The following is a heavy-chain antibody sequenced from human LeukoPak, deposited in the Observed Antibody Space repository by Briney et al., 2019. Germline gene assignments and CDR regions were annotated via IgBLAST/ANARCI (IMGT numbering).Heavy chain of an antibody. Sequence: GESLKISCEGSGYSFISYWIAWVRQMPGKGLEWMGIIYPADSDTRYRPPFQGQVTISADKSISTAYLQWSSLKASDTAIYYCPRLFTSGGLIGHFEYWGQGTLVTVSS. J-gene: IGHJ4*02. D-gene: IGHD3-16*02. CDR3: PRLFTSGGLIGHFEY. CDR2: IYPADSDT. V-gene: IGHV5-51*01. CDR1: GYSFISYW.